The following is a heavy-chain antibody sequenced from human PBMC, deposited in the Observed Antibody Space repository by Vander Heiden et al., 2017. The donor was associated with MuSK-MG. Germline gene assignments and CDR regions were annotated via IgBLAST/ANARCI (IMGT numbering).Heavy chain of an antibody. CDR3: ARERCSGGSCYRDLDY. Sequence: EVQLVESGGGLVKPGGSLRLACAASGFTFSSYSMNWVRQAPGKGLEWVSSISSSSSYIYYADSVKGRFTISRDNAKNSLYLQMNSLRAEDTAVYYCARERCSGGSCYRDLDYWGQGTLVTVSS. CDR2: ISSSSSYI. V-gene: IGHV3-21*01. J-gene: IGHJ4*02. D-gene: IGHD2-15*01. CDR1: GFTFSSYS.